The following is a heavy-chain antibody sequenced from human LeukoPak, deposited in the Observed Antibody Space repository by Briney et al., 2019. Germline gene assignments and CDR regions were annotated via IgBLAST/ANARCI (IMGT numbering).Heavy chain of an antibody. J-gene: IGHJ4*02. D-gene: IGHD5-18*01. CDR2: IIPIFGTA. CDR3: ARDEESYGFDY. CDR1: GYTFTSYD. Sequence: VASVKVSCKASGYTFTSYDISWVRQAPGQGLEWMGGIIPIFGTANYAQKFQGRVTIATDESTSTAYMELSSLRSEDTAVYYCARDEESYGFDYWGQGTLVTVSS. V-gene: IGHV1-69*05.